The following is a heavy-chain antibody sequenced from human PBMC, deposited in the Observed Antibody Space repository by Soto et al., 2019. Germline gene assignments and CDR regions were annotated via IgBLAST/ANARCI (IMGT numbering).Heavy chain of an antibody. D-gene: IGHD3-16*01. V-gene: IGHV3-33*01. Sequence: QVHLVEVGGGVVQPGRSLRLSCAASGFSFSFSGMHWVRQAPGKGLEWVAVLWYDGTGEDDADSVKGRFTISRDNSKNTLYLKMDSLRDEDTAMYYCARGLTKVEGGAFDIWGQGTMVTVSS. J-gene: IGHJ3*02. CDR3: ARGLTKVEGGAFDI. CDR1: GFSFSFSG. CDR2: LWYDGTGE.